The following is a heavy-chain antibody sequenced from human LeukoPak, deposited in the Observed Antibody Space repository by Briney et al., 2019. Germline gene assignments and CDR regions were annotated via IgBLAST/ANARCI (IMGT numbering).Heavy chain of an antibody. J-gene: IGHJ4*02. CDR2: IYNSGYA. D-gene: IGHD1-26*01. V-gene: IGHV4-39*01. Sequence: SETLSLTCTVSGGSISSSAYYWGWIRQPPGKGLDWIGNIYNSGYANYSPSLKSRVTISVDTSKNQFSLKLSSVTAADTAVYYCARQAVGGRVGTTIDHWGQGILVTVSA. CDR3: ARQAVGGRVGTTIDH. CDR1: GGSISSSAYY.